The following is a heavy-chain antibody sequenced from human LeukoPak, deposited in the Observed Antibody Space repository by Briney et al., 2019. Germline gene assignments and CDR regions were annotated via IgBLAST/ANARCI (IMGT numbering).Heavy chain of an antibody. CDR1: GYTFSSYW. CDR3: AREVVEEAFDI. V-gene: IGHV3-74*01. J-gene: IGHJ3*02. CDR2: INSDGSST. Sequence: GGSLRLSCAASGYTFSSYWMHWVRQAPGKGLMWVSRINSDGSSTSYADSVKGRFTISRDNAKNTLYLQMNSLRAEDTAVYYCAREVVEEAFDIWGQGTMVTVSS. D-gene: IGHD3-22*01.